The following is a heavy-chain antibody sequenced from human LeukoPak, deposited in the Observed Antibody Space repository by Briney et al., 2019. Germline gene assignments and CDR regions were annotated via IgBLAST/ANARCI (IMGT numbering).Heavy chain of an antibody. CDR2: ILNDGSQE. CDR1: GFTFSSYG. J-gene: IGHJ3*02. Sequence: PGGSLRLSCAASGFTFSSYGMHWVRQAPGKGVEWVAVILNDGSQEKYADSVKGRFTISRDNSKNTLFLQMNSLRAEDTAVYYCARDDALGDNALDIWGQGTMVTVSS. CDR3: ARDDALGDNALDI. D-gene: IGHD3-16*01. V-gene: IGHV3-33*08.